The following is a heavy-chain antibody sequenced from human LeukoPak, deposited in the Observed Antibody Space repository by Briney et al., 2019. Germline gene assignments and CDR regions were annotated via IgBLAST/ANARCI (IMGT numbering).Heavy chain of an antibody. CDR2: VYTGDSDT. CDR1: GYSFTTYW. V-gene: IGHV5-51*01. D-gene: IGHD4-17*01. J-gene: IGHJ4*02. Sequence: GASLKISCKASGYSFTTYWIGWVRQMPGKGLEWMGIVYTGDSDTEYSPSFQGQVTISADKCITTAYLQWSSLKASDTAMYYCARHDYGDYRLDYWGQGTLVTVSS. CDR3: ARHDYGDYRLDY.